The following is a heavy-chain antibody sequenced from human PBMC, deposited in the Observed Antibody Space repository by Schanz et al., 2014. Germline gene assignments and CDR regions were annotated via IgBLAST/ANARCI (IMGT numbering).Heavy chain of an antibody. J-gene: IGHJ4*02. V-gene: IGHV1-18*01. CDR1: GYIFINSG. D-gene: IGHD3-9*01. CDR2: ISVYNHNK. CDR3: ARDAADFYDILTEEDY. Sequence: QIQLVQSGPEVKKPGATVKVSCKASGYIFINSGISWVRQAPGQGLKWMGWISVYNHNKEYDQKFQGRVTMTTDTSTSTAYMALTDLRSDDTAVYYCARDAADFYDILTEEDYWGQGTLVTGSS.